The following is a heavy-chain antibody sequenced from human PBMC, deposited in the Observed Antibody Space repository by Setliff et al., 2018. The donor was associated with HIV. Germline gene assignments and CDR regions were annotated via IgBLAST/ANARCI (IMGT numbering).Heavy chain of an antibody. D-gene: IGHD5-18*01. CDR1: GASIGSSHYY. CDR2: IYYNGSP. CDR3: ARHCGYSPGQICYYYLDI. Sequence: KPSETLSLTCSVSGASIGSSHYYWGWIRQPPGKGLEWVASIYYNGSPFYNPSLKSRVTISVDTSKNQFSLNLSSVTAADTAVYYCARHCGYSPGQICYYYLDIWGKGTTVTVSS. V-gene: IGHV4-39*01. J-gene: IGHJ6*03.